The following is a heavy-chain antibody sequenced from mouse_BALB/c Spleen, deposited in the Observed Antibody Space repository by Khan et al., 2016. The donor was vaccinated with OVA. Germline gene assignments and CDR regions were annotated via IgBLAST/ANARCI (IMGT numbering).Heavy chain of an antibody. CDR1: GFSLTTYG. D-gene: IGHD1-1*01. J-gene: IGHJ4*01. CDR2: IWSDGST. CDR3: ARWFYCYSSLYAMDY. V-gene: IGHV2-6*02. Sequence: VQLQQSGPGLVAPSQSLSITCTVSGFSLTTYGVHWVRQPPGKGLEWLVVIWSDGSTNYNSVLKSRLSISKDKSKSQVLLKMNSLQTDDTAMYYCARWFYCYSSLYAMDYWGQGTSVTVSS.